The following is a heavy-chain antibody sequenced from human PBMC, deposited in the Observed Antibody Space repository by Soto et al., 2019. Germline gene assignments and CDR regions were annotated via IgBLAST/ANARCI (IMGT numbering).Heavy chain of an antibody. CDR1: GGSISSSSYY. CDR2: IYYSGST. Sequence: PSETLSLTCTVSGGSISSSSYYWGWIRQPPGKGLEWIGSIYYSGSTYYNPSLKSRVTISVDTSKNQFSLKLSSVTAADTAVYYCARRQGSSYYYYYYGMDVWGQGTTVTVSS. D-gene: IGHD6-6*01. CDR3: ARRQGSSYYYYYYGMDV. J-gene: IGHJ6*02. V-gene: IGHV4-39*01.